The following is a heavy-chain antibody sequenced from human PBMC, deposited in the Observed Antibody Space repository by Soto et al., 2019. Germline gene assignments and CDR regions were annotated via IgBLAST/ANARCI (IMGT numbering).Heavy chain of an antibody. J-gene: IGHJ5*02. D-gene: IGHD6-19*01. CDR3: ARTVAGFATGWFDP. CDR1: GGSISSYY. Sequence: SETLSLTCTVPGGSISSYYWSWIRQPPGKGLEWIGYIYYSGSTNYNPSLKSRVTISVDTSKNQFSLKLSSVTAADTAVYYCARTVAGFATGWFDPWGQGTLVTVSS. CDR2: IYYSGST. V-gene: IGHV4-59*01.